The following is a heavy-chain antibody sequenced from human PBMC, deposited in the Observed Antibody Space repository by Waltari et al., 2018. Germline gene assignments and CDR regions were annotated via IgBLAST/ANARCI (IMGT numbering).Heavy chain of an antibody. J-gene: IGHJ6*02. D-gene: IGHD4-4*01. CDR2: ISSSGRTI. CDR1: GFTFSSYE. Sequence: EVQLVESGGGLVQPGGSLRLSCAASGFTFSSYEMNWVRQAQGKGLEGVSYISSSGRTIYYADSVKGRFTISRDNAKNSLYLQMNSLRAEDTAVYYCRGRVTVTYYYYGMDVWGQGTTVTVSS. CDR3: RGRVTVTYYYYGMDV. V-gene: IGHV3-48*03.